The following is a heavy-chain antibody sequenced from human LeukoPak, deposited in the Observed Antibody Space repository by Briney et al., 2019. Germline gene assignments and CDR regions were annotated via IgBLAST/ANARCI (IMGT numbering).Heavy chain of an antibody. J-gene: IGHJ4*02. V-gene: IGHV1-8*01. Sequence: ASVTLSFTAPGYTFTIYDITWVRQATGQGLEWMGWMNPNSGNTGYSQKFQGRVTITRTTSITTAYMELHRLRSGDTAVYYCARGPDIVATNSYYFDYWGQGTLVTVSS. CDR1: GYTFTIYD. CDR2: MNPNSGNT. D-gene: IGHD5-12*01. CDR3: ARGPDIVATNSYYFDY.